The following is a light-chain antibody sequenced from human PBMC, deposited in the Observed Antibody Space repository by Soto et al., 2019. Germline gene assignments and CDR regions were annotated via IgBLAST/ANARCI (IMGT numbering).Light chain of an antibody. CDR3: QKYNTAPLT. CDR2: GIS. Sequence: DVQMTQSPSSLSASVGDRVTITFRASQSFSTYLAWYQQKPGKVPKLLISGISTLQSGVPSRFSGSGYGTEFTLTISNLQPEDVATYYCQKYNTAPLTFGGGTKVDIK. J-gene: IGKJ4*01. CDR1: QSFSTY. V-gene: IGKV1-27*01.